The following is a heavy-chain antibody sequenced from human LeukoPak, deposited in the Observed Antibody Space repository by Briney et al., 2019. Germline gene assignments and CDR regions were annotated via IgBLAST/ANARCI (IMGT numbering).Heavy chain of an antibody. Sequence: PGGSLRLSCAASGFTFSSYGMHWVRQAPGKGLEWVAFIRYDGSNKYYADSVKGRFTISRDNSKNTLYLQMNSLRAEDTAVYYCNSQLLYVGGNWFDPWGQGTLVTVSS. CDR2: IRYDGSNK. CDR3: NSQLLYVGGNWFDP. D-gene: IGHD2-2*02. CDR1: GFTFSSYG. J-gene: IGHJ5*02. V-gene: IGHV3-30*02.